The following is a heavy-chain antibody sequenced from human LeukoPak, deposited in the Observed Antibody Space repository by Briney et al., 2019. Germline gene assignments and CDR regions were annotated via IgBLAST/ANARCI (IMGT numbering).Heavy chain of an antibody. CDR3: ARVYSTNYYGSGDRPFLFDY. CDR1: GYTFTSYG. V-gene: IGHV1-18*01. Sequence: GSVKVSCKASGYTFTSYGFSWVRQSPGQGLEWMGWISTYYGNTNYAQKLQDRVTMTTDTSTSTAYMELTSLRSDDTAVYYCARVYSTNYYGSGDRPFLFDYWGQGTVVTVSS. D-gene: IGHD3-10*01. CDR2: ISTYYGNT. J-gene: IGHJ4*02.